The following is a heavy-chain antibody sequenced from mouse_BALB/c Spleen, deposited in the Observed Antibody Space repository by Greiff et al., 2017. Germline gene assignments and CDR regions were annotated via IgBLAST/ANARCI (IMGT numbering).Heavy chain of an antibody. CDR3: ARRPYYYAMDY. CDR1: GYTFTSYW. J-gene: IGHJ4*01. CDR2: INPSTGYT. Sequence: QVQLKESGAELAKPGASVKMSCKASGYTFTSYWMHWVKQRPGQGLEWIGYINPSTGYTEYNQKFKDKATLTADKSSSTAYMQLSSLTSEDSAVYYCARRPYYYAMDYWGQGTSVTVSS. V-gene: IGHV1-7*01.